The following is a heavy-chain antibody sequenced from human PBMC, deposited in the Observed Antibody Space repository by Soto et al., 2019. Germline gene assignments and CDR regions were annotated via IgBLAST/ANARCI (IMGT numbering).Heavy chain of an antibody. CDR2: IFHGGNT. Sequence: CLTCAVSGFSISSGNYWGWIRKPPGKGLEWIGSIFHGGNTYYNPSLKSRVTISVDMSKNQFSLKLNSVTAADTAVYYCARARWYDAFDVWGQGTVVTVS. J-gene: IGHJ3*01. CDR3: ARARWYDAFDV. CDR1: GFSISSGNY. D-gene: IGHD2-15*01. V-gene: IGHV4-38-2*01.